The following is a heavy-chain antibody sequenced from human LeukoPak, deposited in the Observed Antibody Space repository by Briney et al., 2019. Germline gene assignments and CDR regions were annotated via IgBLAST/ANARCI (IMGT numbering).Heavy chain of an antibody. J-gene: IGHJ5*02. CDR1: GFTFSNYW. CDR3: AKDIFTYYYDSSGFDP. V-gene: IGHV3-74*01. D-gene: IGHD3-22*01. CDR2: INSDGSST. Sequence: PGGSLRLSCAASGFTFSNYWMHWVRQAPGKGLVWVSRINSDGSSTSYADSVKGRFTISRDNAKNSLYLQMNSLRAEDTALYYCAKDIFTYYYDSSGFDPWGQGTLVTVSS.